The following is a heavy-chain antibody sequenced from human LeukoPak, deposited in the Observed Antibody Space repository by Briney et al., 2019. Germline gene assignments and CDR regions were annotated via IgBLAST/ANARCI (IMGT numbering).Heavy chain of an antibody. Sequence: GASVKVSCEASGYTFTSYGISWVRQAPGQGLEWMGCISAYSGNTNYAQKLQGRVNMTTDTSTSTAYMELRSLRSDDTDVYYCARDRRNYDSSGKPSYFDLWGRGTLVTVPS. D-gene: IGHD3-22*01. V-gene: IGHV1-18*01. CDR2: ISAYSGNT. CDR1: GYTFTSYG. CDR3: ARDRRNYDSSGKPSYFDL. J-gene: IGHJ2*01.